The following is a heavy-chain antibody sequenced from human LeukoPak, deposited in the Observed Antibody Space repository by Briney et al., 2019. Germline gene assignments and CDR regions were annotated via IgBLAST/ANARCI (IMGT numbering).Heavy chain of an antibody. CDR2: ISGSGGST. Sequence: PGGSLRLSCAASGFSISDKYMSWVRQAPGKGLEWVSAISGSGGSTYYADSVKGRFTISRDNSKNTLYLQMNSLRAEDTAVYYCAKSYDYGASNWFDTWGQGTPVTVSS. J-gene: IGHJ5*02. D-gene: IGHD4-17*01. CDR1: GFSISDKY. CDR3: AKSYDYGASNWFDT. V-gene: IGHV3-23*01.